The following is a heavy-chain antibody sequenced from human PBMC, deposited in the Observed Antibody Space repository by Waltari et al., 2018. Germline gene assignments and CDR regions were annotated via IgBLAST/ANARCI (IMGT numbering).Heavy chain of an antibody. CDR3: ARDEYDYSNYDWFDP. CDR2: IKQDGSEK. CDR1: GFTFSSYW. D-gene: IGHD4-4*01. Sequence: EVQLVESGGGLVQPGGSLRLSCAASGFTFSSYWMSWVRPAPGKGLEWVANIKQDGSEKYYVGSVKGRFTISRDNAKNSLYLQMNSLRAEDTAVYYCARDEYDYSNYDWFDPWGQGTLVTVSS. J-gene: IGHJ5*02. V-gene: IGHV3-7*01.